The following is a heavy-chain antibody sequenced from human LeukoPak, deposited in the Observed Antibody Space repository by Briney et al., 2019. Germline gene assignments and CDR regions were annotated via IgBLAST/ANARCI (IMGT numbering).Heavy chain of an antibody. D-gene: IGHD6-13*01. CDR1: GYTFTSYH. CDR2: INPSGGST. CDR3: AREGVAAAHYFDY. V-gene: IGHV1-46*01. J-gene: IGHJ4*02. Sequence: ASVKVSCKASGYTFTSYHMHWVRQAPGQGLEWMGIINPSGGSTNYAQRFRGRVTMTRDMSTGTVYMELSSLTSEDTAVYYCAREGVAAAHYFDYWGQGTLVTVSS.